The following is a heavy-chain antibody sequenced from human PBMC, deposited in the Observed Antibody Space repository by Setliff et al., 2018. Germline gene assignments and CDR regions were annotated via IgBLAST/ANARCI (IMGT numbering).Heavy chain of an antibody. V-gene: IGHV3-23*01. Sequence: PGESLKISCAASGFTFSSYAMSWVRQAPGKGLEWVSAISGSGGSTYYADSVKGRFTISRDNSKNTLYLQMNSLRAEDTAVYYCANGPRHYYDSSGYSAAPYYFDYWGQGTLVTVSS. D-gene: IGHD3-22*01. CDR1: GFTFSSYA. CDR2: ISGSGGST. CDR3: ANGPRHYYDSSGYSAAPYYFDY. J-gene: IGHJ4*02.